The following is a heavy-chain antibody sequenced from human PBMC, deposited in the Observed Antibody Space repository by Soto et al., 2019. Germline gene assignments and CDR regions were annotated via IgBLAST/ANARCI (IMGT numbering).Heavy chain of an antibody. J-gene: IGHJ6*02. V-gene: IGHV2-5*02. CDR3: VHSRCGGDCLQSYSSHFYYGLDV. Sequence: QITLKESGPTLVKPTQTLTLTCTFSGFSLNTGGLGVGWIRQPPGKALEWLALIYWDYDKRYNPSLKSRLTTTRDTSKNQVVLTMTNMDPVDAGTYYSVHSRCGGDCLQSYSSHFYYGLDVWGPGTTVTVSS. CDR1: GFSLNTGGLG. CDR2: IYWDYDK. D-gene: IGHD2-21*02.